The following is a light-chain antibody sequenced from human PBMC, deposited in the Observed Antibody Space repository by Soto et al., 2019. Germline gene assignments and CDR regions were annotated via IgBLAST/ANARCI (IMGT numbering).Light chain of an antibody. CDR3: QQYYYTPRT. Sequence: IVRTQSPDSLAVSLGARATIHCKSSQSVLSTSNRRNSLAWYQQKPGQPPKVLIYWASTRESGVPDRFSGGGSGTDFTLTIISLQAEDVALYYCQQYYYTPRTFGQGTKVDIK. CDR2: WAS. J-gene: IGKJ1*01. V-gene: IGKV4-1*01. CDR1: QSVLSTSNRRNS.